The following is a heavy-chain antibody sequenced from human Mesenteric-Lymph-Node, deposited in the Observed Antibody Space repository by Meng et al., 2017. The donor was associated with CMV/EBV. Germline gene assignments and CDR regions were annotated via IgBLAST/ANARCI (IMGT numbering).Heavy chain of an antibody. V-gene: IGHV6-1*01. CDR3: ARQTYTYYYYGMDV. D-gene: IGHD4-11*01. Sequence: VSSNSAAWNWIRQSPSRGLEWLGRTYYRSKWYNDYAVSVKSRITINPDTSKNQFSLQLNSVTPEDTAVYYCARQTYTYYYYGMDVWGQGTMVTVSS. CDR1: VSSNSAA. CDR2: TYYRSKWYN. J-gene: IGHJ6*02.